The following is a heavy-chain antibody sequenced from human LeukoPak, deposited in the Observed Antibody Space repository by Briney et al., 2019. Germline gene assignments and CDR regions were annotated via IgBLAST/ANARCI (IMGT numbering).Heavy chain of an antibody. J-gene: IGHJ4*02. V-gene: IGHV3-15*01. CDR2: IKGKTDGGTT. CDR1: GFTFSNAC. D-gene: IGHD5-18*01. CDR3: TTGTWIQLWLADY. Sequence: GGSLRLSCAASGFTFSNACMSWVRQAPGKGLEWVGHIKGKTDGGTTDYAAPVQGKFTISRDDSKNTLFLQMNSLKTEDTAVYYCTTGTWIQLWLADYWGPGNPGHRLL.